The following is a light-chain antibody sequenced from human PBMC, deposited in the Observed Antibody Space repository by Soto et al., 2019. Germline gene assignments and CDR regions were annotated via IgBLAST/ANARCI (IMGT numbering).Light chain of an antibody. J-gene: IGLJ7*01. CDR2: RNN. CDR1: SSNIGSNY. Sequence: QSVLTQPPSASGTPGQRVTISCSGSSSNIGSNYVYCYQQLPGTAPKLLIYRNNQRHSGVPDRFSGSKSGTSASLAISGLRSEDEADYYCASWDDSLSGPVFGGGTQLTVL. V-gene: IGLV1-47*01. CDR3: ASWDDSLSGPV.